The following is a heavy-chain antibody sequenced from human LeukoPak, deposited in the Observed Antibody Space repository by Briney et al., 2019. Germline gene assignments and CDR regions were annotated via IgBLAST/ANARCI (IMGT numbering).Heavy chain of an antibody. Sequence: GGSLRLSCAASGFTFSSYGMSWVRQTPGKGLEWVGRIKSKTHGGTTDYAAPVKGRFTISRDDSKNTLYLQMNSLKTEDTAVYYCTTDRSRPPGVEDAFDIWGQGTMVTVSS. CDR3: TTDRSRPPGVEDAFDI. J-gene: IGHJ3*02. CDR1: GFTFSSYG. D-gene: IGHD2-15*01. CDR2: IKSKTHGGTT. V-gene: IGHV3-15*01.